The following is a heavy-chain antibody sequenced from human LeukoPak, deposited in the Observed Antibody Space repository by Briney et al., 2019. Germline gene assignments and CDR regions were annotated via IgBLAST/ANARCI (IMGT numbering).Heavy chain of an antibody. CDR2: IYYSGSN. J-gene: IGHJ4*02. D-gene: IGHD5-12*01. CDR3: ARRSFSGYETFDY. CDR1: GDSISSYY. Sequence: SETLSLTCTVSGDSISSYYWSWIRQPPGKGLEWIGTIYYSGSNNHNPSLKSRVTISVDTSKNQLSLKVSSVTAADTAVYYCARRSFSGYETFDYWGQGILVTVSS. V-gene: IGHV4-59*08.